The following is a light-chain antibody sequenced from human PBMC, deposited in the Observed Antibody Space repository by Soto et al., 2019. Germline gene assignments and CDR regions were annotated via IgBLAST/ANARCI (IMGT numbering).Light chain of an antibody. CDR1: SSNIGSNY. J-gene: IGLJ3*02. Sequence: QSVLTQPPSASGTPGQRVTISCSGSSSNIGSNYVYWYQQLPGTAPKLLIYRNNQRPSGVPDRFSGSKSGTSASLAISGLXXXXXAXYYCAAWDDSLRGVFGGGTKLTVL. CDR2: RNN. V-gene: IGLV1-47*01. CDR3: AAWDDSLRGV.